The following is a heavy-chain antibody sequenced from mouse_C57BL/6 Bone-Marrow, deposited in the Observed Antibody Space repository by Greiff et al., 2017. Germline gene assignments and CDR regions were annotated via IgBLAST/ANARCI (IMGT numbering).Heavy chain of an antibody. CDR2: IDPETGGT. J-gene: IGHJ3*01. D-gene: IGHD2-10*02. CDR3: TRRVYGNYGAWFAY. CDR1: GYTFTDYE. V-gene: IGHV1-15*01. Sequence: VQLQQSGAELVRPGASVTLSCKASGYTFTDYEMHWVKQTPVHGLEWIGAIDPETGGTAYNQKFKGKAILTADKSSSTAYMELRSLTSEDSAVYYCTRRVYGNYGAWFAYWGQGTLVTVSA.